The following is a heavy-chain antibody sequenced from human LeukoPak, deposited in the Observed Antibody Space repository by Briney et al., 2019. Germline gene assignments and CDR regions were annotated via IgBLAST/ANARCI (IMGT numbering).Heavy chain of an antibody. CDR3: ARQHSNGWSYFDY. CDR1: GFTVSNNY. J-gene: IGHJ4*02. D-gene: IGHD6-19*01. V-gene: IGHV3-66*04. Sequence: GGSLRLSCVASGFTVSNNYLTWVRQAPGKGLEWVSLIYSGGTTYYADSVKNRFTISRDNSKNTLYLQMNSLRAEDTALYFCARQHSNGWSYFDYWGQGILVTVSS. CDR2: IYSGGTT.